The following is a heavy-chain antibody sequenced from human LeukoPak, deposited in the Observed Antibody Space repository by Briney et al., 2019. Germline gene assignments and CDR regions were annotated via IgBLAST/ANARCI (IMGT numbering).Heavy chain of an antibody. J-gene: IGHJ6*02. CDR2: INHSGGT. Sequence: SETLSLTCAVYGGSFNGYSWSWIRQPPGKGLERIGEINHSGGTNYNPSLKSRVTISVDTSKNQFSLKLRSVTAADTAVYYCARVCLWGGSCYVYYNGMDVWGQGTTVTVSS. D-gene: IGHD2-2*01. CDR1: GGSFNGYS. CDR3: ARVCLWGGSCYVYYNGMDV. V-gene: IGHV4-34*01.